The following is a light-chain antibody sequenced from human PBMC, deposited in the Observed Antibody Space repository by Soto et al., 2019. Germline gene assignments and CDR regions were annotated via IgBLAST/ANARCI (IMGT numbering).Light chain of an antibody. J-gene: IGLJ2*01. CDR2: YDS. CDR3: QVWDYSTDHVI. Sequence: SSALTQPPSVSVAPGKTARITCGGNNIGSKSFHWYQQKPGQAPMLVIYYDSDRPSWIPERFSGSNSWNTATLLTGRVEAGEEDGDYCQVWDYSTDHVIFGGGTQLTVL. CDR1: NIGSKS. V-gene: IGLV3-21*04.